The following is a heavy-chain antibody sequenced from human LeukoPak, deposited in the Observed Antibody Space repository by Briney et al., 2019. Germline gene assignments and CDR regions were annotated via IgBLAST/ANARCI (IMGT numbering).Heavy chain of an antibody. CDR1: GVTSSSYY. CDR3: AREFGYCRSTSCYFQF. Sequence: SETLSRTCTVSGVTSSSYYWSWIRHPPGKELEGRGNTYYSGSTNYHPFLKRRVTISVESSKNQFLLQLSLVTAADAAWYYGAREFGYCRSTSCYFQFWGQGNLAPVTA. CDR2: TYYSGST. D-gene: IGHD2-2*01. V-gene: IGHV4-59*01. J-gene: IGHJ4*02.